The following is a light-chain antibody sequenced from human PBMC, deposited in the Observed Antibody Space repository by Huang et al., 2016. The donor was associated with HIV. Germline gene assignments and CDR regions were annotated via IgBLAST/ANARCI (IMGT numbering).Light chain of an antibody. J-gene: IGKJ3*01. Sequence: DIRMTQSPSSLSASVGDRVTITCRTSQSIGSSLKWFQQRPGKGPNLLIYATSSLQNDVPSRFSGSGYGTDFTLTINNLQPEDFATYFCQQSYTSPRVTFGPGTKVHV. V-gene: IGKV1-39*01. CDR3: QQSYTSPRVT. CDR1: QSIGSS. CDR2: ATS.